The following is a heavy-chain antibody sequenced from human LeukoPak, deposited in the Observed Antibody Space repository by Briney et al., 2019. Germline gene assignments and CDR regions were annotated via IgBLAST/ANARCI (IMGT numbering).Heavy chain of an antibody. J-gene: IGHJ5*02. CDR3: ARQTYYDILTGKQGLDP. V-gene: IGHV1-18*01. CDR1: GYTFTSYG. D-gene: IGHD3-9*01. Sequence: ASVKVSCKASGYTFTSYGISWVRQAPGQGLEWKGWISAYNGNTNYAQKLQGRVTTTTDTSTSTAYMELRSLRSDDTAVYYCARQTYYDILTGKQGLDPWGQGTLVTVSS. CDR2: ISAYNGNT.